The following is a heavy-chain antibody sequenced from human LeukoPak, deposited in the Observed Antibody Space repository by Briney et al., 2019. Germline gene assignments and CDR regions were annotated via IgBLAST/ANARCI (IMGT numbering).Heavy chain of an antibody. Sequence: ASVKVSCKVSGDTLTELSMHWVRQAPGKGLEWMGSFDPEDGETIYAQKFQGRVTMTEDTSTDTAYMELSSLRSEDTAVYYCATAAAGGYVSALHWGQGTLVTVSS. CDR1: GDTLTELS. J-gene: IGHJ4*02. V-gene: IGHV1-24*01. CDR3: ATAAAGGYVSALH. CDR2: FDPEDGET. D-gene: IGHD5-12*01.